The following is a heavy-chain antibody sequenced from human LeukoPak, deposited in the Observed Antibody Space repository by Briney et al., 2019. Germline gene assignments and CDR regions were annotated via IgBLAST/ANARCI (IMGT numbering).Heavy chain of an antibody. J-gene: IGHJ4*02. CDR2: IYYSGST. CDR3: ARRYHYYDGSGVYYFDY. V-gene: IGHV4-59*08. D-gene: IGHD3-22*01. CDR1: GGSINSYY. Sequence: SETLSLTCTVSGGSINSYYWSWIRQPPGKGLEWIGYIYYSGSTNYNPSLKSRVTISVDTSKNQFSLRLSSVTAADTAVYYCARRYHYYDGSGVYYFDYWGQGTLVTVSS.